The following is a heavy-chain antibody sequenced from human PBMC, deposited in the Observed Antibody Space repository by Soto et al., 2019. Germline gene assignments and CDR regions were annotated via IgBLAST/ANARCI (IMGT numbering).Heavy chain of an antibody. CDR3: AKKDWGSFPMYFDY. V-gene: IGHV3-23*01. J-gene: IGHJ4*02. D-gene: IGHD7-27*01. CDR2: ISGSCGST. Sequence: LRLSFAASGFTFISYAMSWVRQAAGKGLEWVSAISGSCGSTYYADSVKGRFTISRDNSKNTLYLQMNSLRAEDTAVYYCAKKDWGSFPMYFDYWGQGTFVTVSS. CDR1: GFTFISYA.